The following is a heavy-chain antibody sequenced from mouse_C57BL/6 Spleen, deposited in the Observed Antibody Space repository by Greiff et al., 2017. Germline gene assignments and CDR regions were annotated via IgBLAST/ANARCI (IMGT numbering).Heavy chain of an antibody. CDR1: GYTFTSYW. Sequence: QVQLQQPGAELVKPGASVKLSCKASGYTFTSYWMQWVKQRPGQGLEWIGEIDPSDSYTNYNQKFKGKATLTVDTSSSTAYMQLSSLTSEDSAVYYCARSEYGSSYEAMDYWGQGTSVTVSS. J-gene: IGHJ4*01. D-gene: IGHD1-1*01. V-gene: IGHV1-50*01. CDR2: IDPSDSYT. CDR3: ARSEYGSSYEAMDY.